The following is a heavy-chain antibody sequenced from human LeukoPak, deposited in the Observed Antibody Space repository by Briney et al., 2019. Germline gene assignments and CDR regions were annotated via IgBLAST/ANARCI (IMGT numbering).Heavy chain of an antibody. J-gene: IGHJ6*03. CDR3: AREVDYYGSGSYKGYMDV. D-gene: IGHD3-10*01. V-gene: IGHV4-39*07. Sequence: PSETLSLTCTVSGGSISSSSYYWGWIRQPPGKGLEWIGSIYYSGSTYYNPSLKSRVTISVDTSKNQFSLKLSSVTAADTAVYYCAREVDYYGSGSYKGYMDVWGKGTTVTISS. CDR1: GGSISSSSYY. CDR2: IYYSGST.